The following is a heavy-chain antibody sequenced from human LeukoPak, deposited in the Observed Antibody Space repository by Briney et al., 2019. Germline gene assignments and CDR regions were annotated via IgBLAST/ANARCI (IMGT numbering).Heavy chain of an antibody. V-gene: IGHV3-74*01. CDR2: INSDGYSI. CDR3: TRVSDYSNYRYFDY. Sequence: GGSLRLSCAASGFSFSSYGMHWVRQAPGKGLVWVSRINSDGYSISYADSVKGRFTISRDNAKNTLYLQMNSLRAEDTAVYYCTRVSDYSNYRYFDYWGQGTLVTVSS. CDR1: GFSFSSYG. D-gene: IGHD4-11*01. J-gene: IGHJ4*02.